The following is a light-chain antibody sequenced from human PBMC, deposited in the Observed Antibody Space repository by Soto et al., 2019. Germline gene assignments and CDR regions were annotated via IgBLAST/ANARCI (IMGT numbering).Light chain of an antibody. V-gene: IGLV2-14*01. J-gene: IGLJ1*01. CDR2: ASS. CDR3: SSYTSGTTVYV. Sequence: QSALTQPASVSGSPGQSITISCTGTSSDVGGYNYVSWYQHHPGKAPRLMIYASSNPPSGVSHRFSGSRSGNTASLTISGLQAEDEADYYCSSYTSGTTVYVFGTGTKLTVL. CDR1: SSDVGGYNY.